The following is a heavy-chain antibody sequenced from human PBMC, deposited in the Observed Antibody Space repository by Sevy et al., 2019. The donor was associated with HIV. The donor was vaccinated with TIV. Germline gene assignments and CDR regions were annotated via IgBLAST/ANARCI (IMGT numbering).Heavy chain of an antibody. CDR1: GFTFSNFG. D-gene: IGHD2-15*01. CDR3: AKDLVGPGRRYFDY. Sequence: GGSLRLSCAASGFTFSNFGMHWVRQVPGKGLEWVTFIRYDGSDKYYAASVKGRFTISRDDSKNTLYLQMDSLRAEDTAIYYCAKDLVGPGRRYFDYWGQRTLVTVSS. J-gene: IGHJ4*02. V-gene: IGHV3-30*02. CDR2: IRYDGSDK.